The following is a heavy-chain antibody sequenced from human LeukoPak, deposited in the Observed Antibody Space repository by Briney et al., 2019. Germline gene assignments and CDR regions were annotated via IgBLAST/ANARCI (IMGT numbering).Heavy chain of an antibody. CDR3: ARGIRWASDY. CDR2: ITSNGGTT. J-gene: IGHJ4*02. CDR1: GFTFSGYG. D-gene: IGHD4-23*01. V-gene: IGHV3-64*01. Sequence: PGGSLRLSCAASGFTFSGYGMVWVRQAPGKGLEYVSGITSNGGTTYYGNSVKGRFTISRDNSKDTLYLQMGSLRTEDMAVYYCARGIRWASDYWGQGTLVTVAS.